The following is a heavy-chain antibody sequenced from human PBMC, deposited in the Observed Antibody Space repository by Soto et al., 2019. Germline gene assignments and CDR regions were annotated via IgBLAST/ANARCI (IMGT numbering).Heavy chain of an antibody. CDR1: GFTFSSFE. CDR2: IGRSGETI. J-gene: IGHJ4*02. Sequence: GGSLRLSCVGSGFTFSSFEMNWVRQTPGKGPEWLSYIGRSGETIYYADSVKGRFTISRDNAKSSLFLQMNGLRDEDTGIYYCARDSRGGAARRPTFYYWGRGTLVTVSS. D-gene: IGHD6-6*01. CDR3: ARDSRGGAARRPTFYY. V-gene: IGHV3-48*03.